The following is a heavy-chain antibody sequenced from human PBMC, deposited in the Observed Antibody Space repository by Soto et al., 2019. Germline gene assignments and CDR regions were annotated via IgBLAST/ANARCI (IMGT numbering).Heavy chain of an antibody. Sequence: GGSLRLSCVASGFTFSSYSMNWVRQAPGKGLEWVSSISSGSNYIYYADSVRGRFTISRDNAKNSLYLQMNSLRAEDTALFYCARHRIPNAFDIWGQGTMVTVSS. CDR1: GFTFSSYS. D-gene: IGHD5-18*01. J-gene: IGHJ3*02. V-gene: IGHV3-21*01. CDR2: ISSGSNYI. CDR3: ARHRIPNAFDI.